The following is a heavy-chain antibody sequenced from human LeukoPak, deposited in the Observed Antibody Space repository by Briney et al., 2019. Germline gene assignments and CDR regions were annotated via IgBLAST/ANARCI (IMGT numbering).Heavy chain of an antibody. V-gene: IGHV3-23*01. J-gene: IGHJ4*02. CDR3: AKEAMWAAGYSSRWYFDS. D-gene: IGHD6-13*01. CDR1: GFTFSSYT. CDR2: SSGSGGST. Sequence: GGSLRLSCAASGFTFSSYTMSWGCQPPGKGLEWVWTSSGSGGSTYYADSVKGRFTISRDNSKSQLSLKMTSLSAEDTAVYYCAKEAMWAAGYSSRWYFDSWGQGTLVTVSS.